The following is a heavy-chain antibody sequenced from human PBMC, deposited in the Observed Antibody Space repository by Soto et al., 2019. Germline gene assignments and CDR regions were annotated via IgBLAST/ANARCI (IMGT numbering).Heavy chain of an antibody. CDR1: GGSISSGDYY. J-gene: IGHJ4*02. CDR2: IYYSGST. V-gene: IGHV4-30-4*01. CDR3: ASITPYGGYDDCDY. Sequence: PSETLSLTCTVSGGSISSGDYYWSWIRQSPGKGLEWIGYIYYSGSTYYNPSLKSRVTISVDTSKNQFSLKLSSVTAADTAVYYCASITPYGGYDDCDYWGQGTLVTVSS. D-gene: IGHD5-12*01.